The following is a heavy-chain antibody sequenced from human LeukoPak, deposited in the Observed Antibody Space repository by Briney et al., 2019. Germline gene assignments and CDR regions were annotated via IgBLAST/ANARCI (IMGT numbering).Heavy chain of an antibody. CDR3: ARGGSYSYLRTRLMVDY. Sequence: ASVKVSYKASGYTFTSYYMHWVRQAPGQGLEWMGIINPSGGSTSYAQKFQGRVTMTRDTSTSTVYMELSSLRSEDTAVYYCARGGSYSYLRTRLMVDYWGQGTLVTVSS. CDR2: INPSGGST. V-gene: IGHV1-46*01. J-gene: IGHJ4*02. CDR1: GYTFTSYY. D-gene: IGHD1-26*01.